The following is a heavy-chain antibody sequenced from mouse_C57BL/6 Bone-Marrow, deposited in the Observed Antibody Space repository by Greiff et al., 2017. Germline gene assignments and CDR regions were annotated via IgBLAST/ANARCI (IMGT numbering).Heavy chain of an antibody. CDR1: GFTFSSYA. CDR2: ISDGGSYT. J-gene: IGHJ4*01. D-gene: IGHD3-2*02. Sequence: EVKLVESGGGLVKPGGSLKLSCAASGFTFSSYAMSWVRQTPEKRLEWVATISDGGSYTYYPDNVKGRFTISRDNAKNKLYLQMSHLKSEDTAMYYCARVPSSYAMDYWGQGTSVTVSS. V-gene: IGHV5-4*03. CDR3: ARVPSSYAMDY.